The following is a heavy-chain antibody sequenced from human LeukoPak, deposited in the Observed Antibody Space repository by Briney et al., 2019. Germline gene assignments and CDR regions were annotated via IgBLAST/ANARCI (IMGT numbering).Heavy chain of an antibody. CDR1: GFTFSSYW. J-gene: IGHJ5*01. CDR3: ARDSGTSSYYWFDS. V-gene: IGHV3-21*01. D-gene: IGHD3-22*01. CDR2: ISTSSASR. Sequence: GGSLRLSCAASGFTFSSYWMSWVRQAPGMGLEWVSSISTSSASRFYADSVKGRFTIFRDNAKNSLYLQMNSLRAEDTAVYYCARDSGTSSYYWFDSWGQGILVTVSS.